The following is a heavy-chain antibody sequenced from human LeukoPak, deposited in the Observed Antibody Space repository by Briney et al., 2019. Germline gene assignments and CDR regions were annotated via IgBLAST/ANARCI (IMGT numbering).Heavy chain of an antibody. CDR3: AGVDTGYSSSWYVGYFQH. CDR2: IIPIFGTA. V-gene: IGHV1-69*13. J-gene: IGHJ1*01. Sequence: SVKVSCKASGGTFSSYAISWVRQAPGQGLEWMGGIIPIFGTANYAQKFQGRVTITADESTSTAYMELSSLRSEDTAVYYCAGVDTGYSSSWYVGYFQHWGQGTLVTVSS. CDR1: GGTFSSYA. D-gene: IGHD6-13*01.